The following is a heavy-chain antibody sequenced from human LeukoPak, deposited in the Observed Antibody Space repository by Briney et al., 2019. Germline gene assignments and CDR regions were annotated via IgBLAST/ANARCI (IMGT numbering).Heavy chain of an antibody. D-gene: IGHD3-22*01. V-gene: IGHV4-4*07. J-gene: IGHJ4*02. Sequence: SETLSLTCTVSGDSISSYYWSWIRQSAGKGLEWIGRVYTSGDASYNPSLKSRVTLSVDTSKNQFSLKLSFVTAADTAVYYCARRSYTSGYYYFDYWGQGTLVTVSS. CDR3: ARRSYTSGYYYFDY. CDR1: GDSISSYY. CDR2: VYTSGDA.